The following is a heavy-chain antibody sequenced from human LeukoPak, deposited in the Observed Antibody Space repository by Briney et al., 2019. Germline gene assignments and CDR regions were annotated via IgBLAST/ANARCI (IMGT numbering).Heavy chain of an antibody. CDR2: INTNTGNP. CDR3: ARVLIAAPGILGF. CDR1: GYTLTNYG. V-gene: IGHV7-4-1*02. D-gene: IGHD6-13*01. Sequence: ASVKVSCKASGYTLTNYGMNWVRQAPGQGREWMGWINTNTGNPTYAQGFTGRFVFSLDTSVSTAYLQISSLKAEDTAVYYCARVLIAAPGILGFWGPGTLVTVSS. J-gene: IGHJ4*02.